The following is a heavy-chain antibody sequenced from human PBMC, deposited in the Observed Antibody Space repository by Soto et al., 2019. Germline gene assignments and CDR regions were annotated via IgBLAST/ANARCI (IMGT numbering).Heavy chain of an antibody. J-gene: IGHJ6*02. V-gene: IGHV3-15*07. Sequence: DVQLLESGGGLVEPGGSLRLSCAVSGFSVTDAWMNWVRQVPGKGLAWVGRIKSKFDGGSTDYAAPVKGRFAISKDDSKNTLYLHMNSLKTEDTAVYYCTIPTLDTPMVTSYYYFAMDVWGPGTTVSVSS. CDR3: TIPTLDTPMVTSYYYFAMDV. CDR2: IKSKFDGGST. CDR1: GFSVTDAW. D-gene: IGHD5-18*01.